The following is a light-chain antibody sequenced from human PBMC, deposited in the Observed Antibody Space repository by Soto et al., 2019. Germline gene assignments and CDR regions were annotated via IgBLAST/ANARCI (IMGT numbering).Light chain of an antibody. J-gene: IGLJ2*01. CDR1: SSDVGGYNY. Sequence: QSALTRPASVSGSPGQSITISCTGTSSDVGGYNYVFWYQQHPGKAPKLMIYDVSNRPSGVSNRFSGSKSGNTASLTISGLQAEDEADYYCSSYTSSSTLVVFGGGTKLTVL. CDR3: SSYTSSSTLVV. CDR2: DVS. V-gene: IGLV2-14*01.